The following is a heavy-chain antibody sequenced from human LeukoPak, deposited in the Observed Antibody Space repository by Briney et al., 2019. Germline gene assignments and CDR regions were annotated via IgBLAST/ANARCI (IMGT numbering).Heavy chain of an antibody. CDR3: ARGAYYYED. D-gene: IGHD3-22*01. CDR1: GFPFSSYW. J-gene: IGHJ4*02. Sequence: GGSLRLSCVASGFPFSSYWMTWVRQAPGKGLEWVANIKQDGSKKSYVDSVKGRFTISRDNAKNSLYLQMNSLRAEDTAVYYCARGAYYYEDWGQGTLVTVSS. CDR2: IKQDGSKK. V-gene: IGHV3-7*01.